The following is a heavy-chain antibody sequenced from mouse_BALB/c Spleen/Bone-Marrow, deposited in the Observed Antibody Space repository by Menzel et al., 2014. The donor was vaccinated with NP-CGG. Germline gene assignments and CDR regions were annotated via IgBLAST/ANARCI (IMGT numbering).Heavy chain of an antibody. CDR3: ARKGAMITHYYAMDY. CDR2: ISNGSSTI. J-gene: IGHJ4*01. CDR1: GFTFSSFG. Sequence: EVQVVESGGGLVQPGGSRKLSCAASGFTFSSFGMHWVRQAPEKGLGWVAYISNGSSTIYYTDTVKGRFTTSRDNPKNTLFLQMTSLRSEDTAMYYCARKGAMITHYYAMDYWGQGTSVTVSS. D-gene: IGHD2-4*01. V-gene: IGHV5-17*02.